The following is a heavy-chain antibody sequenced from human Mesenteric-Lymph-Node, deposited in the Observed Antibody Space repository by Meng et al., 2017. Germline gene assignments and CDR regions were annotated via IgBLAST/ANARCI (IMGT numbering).Heavy chain of an antibody. Sequence: ESLKISCTVSGGSISSSSYYWGWIRQPPGKGLEWIGSIYYSGSTYYNPSLKSRVTISVDTSKNQFSLKLSSVTAADTAVYYCARELVVPAPYYYYGMDVWGQGTTVTVSS. CDR1: GGSISSSSYY. D-gene: IGHD2-15*01. CDR2: IYYSGST. CDR3: ARELVVPAPYYYYGMDV. J-gene: IGHJ6*02. V-gene: IGHV4-39*07.